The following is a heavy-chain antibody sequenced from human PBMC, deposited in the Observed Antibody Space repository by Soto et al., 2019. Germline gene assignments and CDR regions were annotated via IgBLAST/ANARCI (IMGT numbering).Heavy chain of an antibody. CDR1: GFTFDDYT. CDR2: ISWDGGST. D-gene: IGHD3-22*01. J-gene: IGHJ6*02. Sequence: GGSLRLSCAASGFTFDDYTMHWVRQAPGKGLEWVSLISWDGGSTYYADSVKGRFTISRDNSKNSLYLQMNSLRTEDTVLYYCAKDAYDSSGYYSFGMDVWGQGTTVTVSS. CDR3: AKDAYDSSGYYSFGMDV. V-gene: IGHV3-43*01.